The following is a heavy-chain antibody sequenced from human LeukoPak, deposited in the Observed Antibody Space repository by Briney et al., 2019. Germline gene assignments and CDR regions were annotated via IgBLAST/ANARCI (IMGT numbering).Heavy chain of an antibody. CDR3: AKGIVFGRWFVKGYYFDY. CDR1: GFTFSSYA. Sequence: GGSLRLSCAASGFTFSSYAMSWVRQAPGKGLEWVSAISGSGGSTYYADSVKGRFTISRDNSKNTLYLQMSSLRAEDTAVYYCAKGIVFGRWFVKGYYFDYWGQGTLVTVSS. CDR2: ISGSGGST. D-gene: IGHD3-10*01. J-gene: IGHJ4*02. V-gene: IGHV3-23*01.